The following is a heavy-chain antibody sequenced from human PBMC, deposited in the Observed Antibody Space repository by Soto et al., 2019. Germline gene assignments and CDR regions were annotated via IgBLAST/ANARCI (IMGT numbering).Heavy chain of an antibody. CDR1: GGTFSSYA. Sequence: QVQLVQSGAEVKKPGSSVKVSCKASGGTFSSYAISWVRQAPGQGLEWMGGIIPIFGTANYAQKFQGRVTITADESTSTAYVELSSRRSEDTAVYYCARAGGNDYGDYGAFDIWGQGTMVTVSS. CDR3: ARAGGNDYGDYGAFDI. CDR2: IIPIFGTA. J-gene: IGHJ3*02. D-gene: IGHD4-17*01. V-gene: IGHV1-69*12.